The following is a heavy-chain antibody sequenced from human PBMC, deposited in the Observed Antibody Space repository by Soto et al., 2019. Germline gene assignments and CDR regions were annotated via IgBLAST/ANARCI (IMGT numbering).Heavy chain of an antibody. Sequence: SETLSLTCTVSGDSIRSSYWTWIRQSPGRGLEWIGDIYHTGTTNYNPSLKSRVSISVDTSKNQFSLRLRSVTAADTAIYFCAKISAGSTDETMFTVFDHWGQGTLVTVSS. CDR1: GDSIRSSY. CDR3: AKISAGSTDETMFTVFDH. CDR2: IYHTGTT. D-gene: IGHD6-13*01. V-gene: IGHV4-59*03. J-gene: IGHJ4*02.